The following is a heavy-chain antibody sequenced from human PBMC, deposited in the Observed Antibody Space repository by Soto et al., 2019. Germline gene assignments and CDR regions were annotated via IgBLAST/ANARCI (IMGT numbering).Heavy chain of an antibody. Sequence: SETLSLTCTVSGGSVSSGSYYWSWIRQPPGKGLEWIGYIYYSGSTNYNPSLKSRVTISVDTSKNQFSLKLSSVTAADTAVYYCARTPLDPVGYHYYGMDVWGQGTTVTVSS. V-gene: IGHV4-61*01. CDR1: GGSVSSGSYY. CDR3: ARTPLDPVGYHYYGMDV. CDR2: IYYSGST. J-gene: IGHJ6*02.